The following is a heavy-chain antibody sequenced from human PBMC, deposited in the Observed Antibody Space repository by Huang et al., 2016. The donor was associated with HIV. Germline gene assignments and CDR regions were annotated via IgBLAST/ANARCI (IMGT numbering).Heavy chain of an antibody. CDR1: GGSLSGYY. V-gene: IGHV4-34*02. Sequence: QVHLQQWGAGLLKSAETLSLTCAVYGGSLSGYYWSWLRQTPGKGLEWLWEINHLGSPNYNPSLKSRVSISMDGSKKQFSLKLRSISDADTAVYFCARDATKNPRGWFDPWGQGTLVTVSS. CDR3: ARDATKNPRGWFDP. J-gene: IGHJ5*02. D-gene: IGHD3-10*01. CDR2: INHLGSP.